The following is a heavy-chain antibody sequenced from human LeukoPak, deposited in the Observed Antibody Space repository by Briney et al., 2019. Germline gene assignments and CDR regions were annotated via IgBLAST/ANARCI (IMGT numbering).Heavy chain of an antibody. CDR2: FNPEDGER. CDR3: ATGIVGATYFDY. CDR1: GYTLTELS. J-gene: IGHJ4*02. V-gene: IGHV1-24*01. D-gene: IGHD1-26*01. Sequence: ASVKLSCKVSGYTLTELSMHWVRQAPGKGLEWMGGFNPEDGERIYAQKFQGRVTMTEDTSTDTAYMELSSLRSEDTAVYYCATGIVGATYFDYWGQGTLVTVSS.